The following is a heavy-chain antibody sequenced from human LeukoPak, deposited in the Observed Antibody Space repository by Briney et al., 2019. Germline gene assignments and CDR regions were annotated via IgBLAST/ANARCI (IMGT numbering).Heavy chain of an antibody. CDR1: GYTFTSYG. Sequence: ASVKVSCKASGYTFTSYGISWVRQAPGQGLEGMGWISAYNGNTNYAQKLQGRVTMTTDTSTSTAYMELRSLRSDDTAVYYCARGNYCSGGSCYDGAFDYWGQGTLVTVSS. CDR3: ARGNYCSGGSCYDGAFDY. J-gene: IGHJ4*02. D-gene: IGHD2-15*01. CDR2: ISAYNGNT. V-gene: IGHV1-18*01.